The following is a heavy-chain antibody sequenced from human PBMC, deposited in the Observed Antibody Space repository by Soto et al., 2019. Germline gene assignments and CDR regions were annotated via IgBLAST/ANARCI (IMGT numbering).Heavy chain of an antibody. V-gene: IGHV4-31*03. CDR2: IYYSGST. J-gene: IGHJ4*02. CDR3: ARHGGKLGITGTMGNFDY. CDR1: GGSISSGGYY. D-gene: IGHD1-20*01. Sequence: PSETLSLTCTVSGGSISSGGYYWSWIRQHPGKGLEWIGYIYYSGSTYYNPSLKSRVTISVDTSKNQFSLKLSSVTAADTAVYYCARHGGKLGITGTMGNFDYWGQGSLVTVSS.